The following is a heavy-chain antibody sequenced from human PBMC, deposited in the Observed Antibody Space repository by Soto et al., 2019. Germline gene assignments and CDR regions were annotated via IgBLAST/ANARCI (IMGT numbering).Heavy chain of an antibody. Sequence: ASVKVSCKASGYTFTDYYMQWVRQAPGEGLELMGWISPKTGGTNYAQKFQGRVTMTRDTSINTGYMELSSLRPDDTAVYYCARGGTTNYYDSSASSHYCDYWGQGTQVTVSS. CDR3: ARGGTTNYYDSSASSHYCDY. J-gene: IGHJ4*02. CDR2: ISPKTGGT. V-gene: IGHV1-2*02. D-gene: IGHD3-22*01. CDR1: GYTFTDYY.